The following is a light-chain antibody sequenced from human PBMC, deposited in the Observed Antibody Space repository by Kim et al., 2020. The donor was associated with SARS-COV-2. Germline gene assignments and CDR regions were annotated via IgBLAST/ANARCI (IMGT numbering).Light chain of an antibody. CDR3: QQLNSYPLT. CDR2: AAS. Sequence: IQLTQSPSSLSASVGDRVTITCRASQGISSHLAWYQQKPGKAPNLLIYAASTLQGAVPSRFSGSGSGTDFTLTISSLQPEDFATYYCQQLNSYPLTFGGGTKVDIK. CDR1: QGISSH. J-gene: IGKJ4*01. V-gene: IGKV1-9*01.